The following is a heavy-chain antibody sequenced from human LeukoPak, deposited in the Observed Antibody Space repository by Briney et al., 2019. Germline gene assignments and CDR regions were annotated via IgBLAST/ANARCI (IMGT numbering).Heavy chain of an antibody. CDR1: GFTFSRYG. Sequence: GGSLRLSCAASGFTFSRYGMHWVRQAPGRGLEWVSAISGSGDTTYYADPVKGRFTISRDDSKNTLYLQMNSLRAEDTAVYYCAKDVWELNASWGQGTLVTVSS. D-gene: IGHD1-26*01. J-gene: IGHJ1*01. CDR2: ISGSGDTT. CDR3: AKDVWELNAS. V-gene: IGHV3-23*01.